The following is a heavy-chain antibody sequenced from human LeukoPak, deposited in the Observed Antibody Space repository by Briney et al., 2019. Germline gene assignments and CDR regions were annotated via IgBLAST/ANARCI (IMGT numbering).Heavy chain of an antibody. CDR1: GFTFSNAH. CDR3: ITPLPYSAQ. CDR2: IKPKTDGETT. D-gene: IGHD2-21*01. J-gene: IGHJ4*02. Sequence: GGSLRLSCAASGFTFSNAHMNWVRQAPGKGLEWVGRIKPKTDGETTEYAAPVKGRFSISRDDSKNMLYLQMNSLKTEDTAVYYCITPLPYSAQGGQGTLVTVSS. V-gene: IGHV3-15*07.